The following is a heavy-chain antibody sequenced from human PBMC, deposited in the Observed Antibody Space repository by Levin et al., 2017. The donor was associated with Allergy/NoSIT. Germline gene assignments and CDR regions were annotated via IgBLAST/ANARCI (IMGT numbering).Heavy chain of an antibody. CDR2: IIPIFGTA. CDR1: GGTFSSYA. Sequence: SVKVSCKASGGTFSSYAISWVRQAPGQGLEWMGGIIPIFGTANYAQKFQGRVTITADESTSTAYMELSSLRSEDTAVHYCARERDGYKVIQGIGYYYGMDVWGQGTTVTVSS. J-gene: IGHJ6*02. CDR3: ARERDGYKVIQGIGYYYGMDV. V-gene: IGHV1-69*13. D-gene: IGHD5-24*01.